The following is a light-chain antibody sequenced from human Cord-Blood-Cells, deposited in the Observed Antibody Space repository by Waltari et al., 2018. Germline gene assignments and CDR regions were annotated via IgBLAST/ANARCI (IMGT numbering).Light chain of an antibody. CDR3: SSYAGSNNV. CDR2: EVS. J-gene: IGLJ1*01. V-gene: IGLV2-8*01. Sequence: QSALTQPPSASGSPGQSVTISCTGTSSDAGGYNYFSWYQQHPGKAPKLMIYEVSKRPSGVPDRFSGSKSGNTASLTVSGLQAEDEADYYCSSYAGSNNVFGTGTKVTVL. CDR1: SSDAGGYNY.